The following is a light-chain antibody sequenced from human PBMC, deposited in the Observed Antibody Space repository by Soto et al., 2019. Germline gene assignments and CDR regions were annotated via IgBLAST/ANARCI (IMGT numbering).Light chain of an antibody. Sequence: EIVLTQSPGTLSLSPGERATLSCRASQTVSSTYLAWYQQKPGQPPRLLIYDASSRATGIPDRFSGSGSGTDFTLTISRLEPEDVAVYYCQHYGHTPLFGGGTKVEIK. V-gene: IGKV3-20*01. CDR1: QTVSSTY. J-gene: IGKJ4*01. CDR3: QHYGHTPL. CDR2: DAS.